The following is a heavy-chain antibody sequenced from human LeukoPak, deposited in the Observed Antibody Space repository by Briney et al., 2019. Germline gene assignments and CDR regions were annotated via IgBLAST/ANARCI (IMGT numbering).Heavy chain of an antibody. J-gene: IGHJ4*02. V-gene: IGHV3-9*01. CDR3: ARDHRYGGLCDY. CDR2: ISWNSGSI. Sequence: GGSLRLSCAASGFTFDDYAMHWVRQAPGKGLEWVSGISWNSGSIGYADSVKGRFTISRDNAKNSLYLQMNSLRAEDTAVYYCARDHRYGGLCDYWGQGTLVTVSS. CDR1: GFTFDDYA. D-gene: IGHD1-1*01.